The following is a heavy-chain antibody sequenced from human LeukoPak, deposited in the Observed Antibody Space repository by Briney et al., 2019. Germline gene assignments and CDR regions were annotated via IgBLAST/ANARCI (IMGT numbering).Heavy chain of an antibody. CDR3: ARTQNYDILTDPDAFDI. J-gene: IGHJ3*02. CDR2: LHTNTGNP. D-gene: IGHD3-9*01. Sequence: ASVTVSCKASGYTFTGYQMHGVGQAPGQGVEWMGGLHTNTGNPAYAQGFTGRFVFSLDTSVSTAYLQISSLQAEDTAVYYCARTQNYDILTDPDAFDIWGQGTMVTVPS. CDR1: GYTFTGYQ. V-gene: IGHV7-4-1*02.